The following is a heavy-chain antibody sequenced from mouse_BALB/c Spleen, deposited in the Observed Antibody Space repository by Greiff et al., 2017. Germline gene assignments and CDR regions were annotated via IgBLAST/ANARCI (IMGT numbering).Heavy chain of an antibody. CDR3: ARKFYGSSYYAMDY. J-gene: IGHJ4*01. D-gene: IGHD1-1*01. Sequence: EVKLVESGPGLVKPSQSLSLTCTVTGYSITSDYAWNWIRQFPGNKLEWMGYISYSGSTSYNPSLKSRISITRDTSKNQFFLQLNSVTTEDTATYYCARKFYGSSYYAMDYWGQGTSDTVSS. CDR1: GYSITSDYA. CDR2: ISYSGST. V-gene: IGHV3-2*02.